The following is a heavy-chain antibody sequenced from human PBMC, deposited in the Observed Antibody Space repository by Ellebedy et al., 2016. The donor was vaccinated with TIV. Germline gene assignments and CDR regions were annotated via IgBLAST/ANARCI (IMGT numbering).Heavy chain of an antibody. D-gene: IGHD4-17*01. V-gene: IGHV3-7*01. Sequence: GESLKISCAASGFSFNSYWMSWVRQAPGKGLEWLANINQDGSQKYYVDSVKGRFTISRANAKNSLFLQLNSLRADDTAVYYCATDGSYGDYRSPAHAFVIWGQGTMVTVSS. CDR1: GFSFNSYW. CDR2: INQDGSQK. J-gene: IGHJ3*02. CDR3: ATDGSYGDYRSPAHAFVI.